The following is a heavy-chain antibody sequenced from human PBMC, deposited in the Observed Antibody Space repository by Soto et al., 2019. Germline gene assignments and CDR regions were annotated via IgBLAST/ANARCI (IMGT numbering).Heavy chain of an antibody. CDR2: IYPADSDT. Sequence: PGESLKISCKASGYTFASYWIGWVRQMPGKGLEWMGIIYPADSDTRYNPSFQGQVTISADKSITTAYPQWSSLKASGTAMYYCARGPTPLFDHWGQGTLVTVSS. V-gene: IGHV5-51*01. J-gene: IGHJ4*02. CDR1: GYTFASYW. CDR3: ARGPTPLFDH. D-gene: IGHD2-15*01.